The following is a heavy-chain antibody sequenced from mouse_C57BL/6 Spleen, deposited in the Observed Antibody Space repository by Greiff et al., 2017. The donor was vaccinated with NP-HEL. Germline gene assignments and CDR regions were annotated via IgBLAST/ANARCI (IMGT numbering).Heavy chain of an antibody. CDR2: INPGSGGT. CDR3: ARYSSGPYAMDY. V-gene: IGHV1-54*01. Sequence: QVQLKESGAELVRPGTSVKVSYKASEYAFTNYLIVWVRQRPGQGLEWIGVINPGSGGTNYDEKFKGKATLTADKSSSTAYMQLSSLTSEDSAVYFCARYSSGPYAMDYWGQGTSVTVSS. CDR1: EYAFTNYL. J-gene: IGHJ4*01. D-gene: IGHD3-2*02.